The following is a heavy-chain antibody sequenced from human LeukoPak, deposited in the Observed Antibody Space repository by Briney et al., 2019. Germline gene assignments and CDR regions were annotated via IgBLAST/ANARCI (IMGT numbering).Heavy chain of an antibody. CDR3: ARCSGSYLTDGYYYGMDV. Sequence: EASVKVSCKASGGTFSSYAISWVRQAPGQGLEWMGRIIPILGIANYAQKFQGRVTITADKSTSTAYMELSSLRSEDTAVYYCARCSGSYLTDGYYYGMDVWGQGTTVTVSS. D-gene: IGHD1-26*01. CDR2: IIPILGIA. CDR1: GGTFSSYA. J-gene: IGHJ6*02. V-gene: IGHV1-69*04.